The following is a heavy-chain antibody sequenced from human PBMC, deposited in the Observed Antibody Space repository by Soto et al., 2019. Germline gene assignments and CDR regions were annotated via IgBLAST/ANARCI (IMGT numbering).Heavy chain of an antibody. V-gene: IGHV1-18*04. CDR3: ARGDYYEDTGTFEY. CDR1: GYTFSDFG. Sequence: QVHLVQSGDEVKKPGASVKVSCKASGYTFSDFGITWVRQAPGQGLEWMGWISGKNGNTNYAQKIQGRVTLTADTSTSTAYMEMRALTSDDTGIYYCARGDYYEDTGTFEYWGQGTQVTVSS. D-gene: IGHD4-17*01. CDR2: ISGKNGNT. J-gene: IGHJ4*02.